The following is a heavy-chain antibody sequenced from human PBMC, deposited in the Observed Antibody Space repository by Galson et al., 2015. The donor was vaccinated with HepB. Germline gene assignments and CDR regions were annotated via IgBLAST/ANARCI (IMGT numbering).Heavy chain of an antibody. V-gene: IGHV6-1*01. J-gene: IGHJ5*02. CDR1: GDSVSSNSAA. CDR2: TYYRSKWYN. Sequence: CAISGDSVSSNSAAWNWIRQSPSRGLEWLGRTYYRSKWYNDYAVSVKSRITINPDTSKNQFSLQLNSVTPEDTAVYYCARDITIFGVVISGLGRPNWFDPWGQGTLVTVSS. D-gene: IGHD3-3*01. CDR3: ARDITIFGVVISGLGRPNWFDP.